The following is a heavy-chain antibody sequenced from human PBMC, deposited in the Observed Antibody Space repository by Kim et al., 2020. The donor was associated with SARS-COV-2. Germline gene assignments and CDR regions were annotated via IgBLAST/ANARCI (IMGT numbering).Heavy chain of an antibody. J-gene: IGHJ4*02. Sequence: GGSLRLSCAASGFTFSSYAMHWVRQAPGKGLEWVAVISYDGSNKYYADSVKGRFTISRDNSKNTLYLQMNSLRAEDTAVYYCARDTLSGSSSSRGRPVRIGEGVDYWGQGTLVTVSS. CDR2: ISYDGSNK. D-gene: IGHD6-6*01. CDR3: ARDTLSGSSSSRGRPVRIGEGVDY. V-gene: IGHV3-30-3*01. CDR1: GFTFSSYA.